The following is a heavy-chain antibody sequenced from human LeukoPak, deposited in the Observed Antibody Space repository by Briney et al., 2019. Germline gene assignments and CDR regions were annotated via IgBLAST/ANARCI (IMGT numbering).Heavy chain of an antibody. Sequence: SVKGSCKASGGTFTSYAISWGRRPPGQGLEWRGGIIPIFGTANYAQKFQGRVTITTDESTSTDYMELSSLRSEDTAVYYCAREGYYYDSSGYERWFDPWGQGTLVTVSS. CDR2: IIPIFGTA. V-gene: IGHV1-69*05. D-gene: IGHD3-22*01. CDR3: AREGYYYDSSGYERWFDP. J-gene: IGHJ5*02. CDR1: GGTFTSYA.